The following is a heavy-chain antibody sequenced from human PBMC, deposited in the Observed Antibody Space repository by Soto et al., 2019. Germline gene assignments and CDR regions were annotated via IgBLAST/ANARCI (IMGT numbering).Heavy chain of an antibody. CDR1: GYTFTSYG. V-gene: IGHV1-18*01. J-gene: IGHJ5*02. CDR3: ARCGGDCYWFDP. CDR2: ISPYNGKT. Sequence: ASVKVSCKTSGYTFTSYGISWVRQAPGQGLEWMGWISPYNGKTNYAQKVQGRVTMTTDTSTSTAYMELRSLRSDDTAVYYCARCGGDCYWFDPWGQGTLVTVSS. D-gene: IGHD2-21*02.